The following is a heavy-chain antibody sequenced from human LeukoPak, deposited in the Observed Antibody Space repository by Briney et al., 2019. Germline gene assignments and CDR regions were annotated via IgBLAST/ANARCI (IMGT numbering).Heavy chain of an antibody. CDR1: GFTVSSNY. CDR2: IYNDGST. J-gene: IGHJ4*02. D-gene: IGHD3-9*01. V-gene: IGHV3-53*01. Sequence: GGSLRLSCAASGFTVSSNYMSWVRQPPGKGLEWVSVIYNDGSTYYADSLKGRFTISRDNSKNTLYLQMNSLRAEDTAVYYCAREAPDILTGYSLYYFDYWGQGTLVTVSS. CDR3: AREAPDILTGYSLYYFDY.